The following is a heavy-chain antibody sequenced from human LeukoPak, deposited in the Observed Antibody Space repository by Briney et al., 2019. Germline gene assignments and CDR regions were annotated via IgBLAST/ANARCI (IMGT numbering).Heavy chain of an antibody. J-gene: IGHJ4*02. CDR1: GFTFSSYE. V-gene: IGHV3-48*03. CDR3: AREGIAAAGFDY. CDR2: ISSSGSTI. D-gene: IGHD6-13*01. Sequence: GGSLRLSCAASGFTFSSYEMNWVRQAPGKGLEWVSYISSSGSTIYYADSVKGRFTISRDNANNSLYLQMNSLRAEDTAVYYCAREGIAAAGFDYWGQGTLVTVSS.